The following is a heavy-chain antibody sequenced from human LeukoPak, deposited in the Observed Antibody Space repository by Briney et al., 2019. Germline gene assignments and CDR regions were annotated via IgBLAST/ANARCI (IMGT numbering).Heavy chain of an antibody. Sequence: ASVKVSCKASGYTFTSYGISWVRQAPGQGLEWMGWISAYNGNTNYAQKLQGRVTMTTDTSTSTAYMELRSLRSDDTAVYYCARSPQWNILTGYPDYWGQGTLVTVSS. CDR2: ISAYNGNT. J-gene: IGHJ4*02. CDR1: GYTFTSYG. CDR3: ARSPQWNILTGYPDY. D-gene: IGHD3-9*01. V-gene: IGHV1-18*01.